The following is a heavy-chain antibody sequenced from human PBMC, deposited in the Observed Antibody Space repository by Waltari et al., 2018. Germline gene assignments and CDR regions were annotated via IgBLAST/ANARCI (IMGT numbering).Heavy chain of an antibody. J-gene: IGHJ4*02. CDR3: ARDRGRGLYLDT. D-gene: IGHD2-15*01. Sequence: QLQLQESGPGLVRRSGTLSLICAVYGDPMNYWWSWVRQPPGKGLEWIGQVLGSGRTNYNPSFASRVTISLDTSTHQFALKMTSATAADTALYYCARDRGRGLYLDTWGQGILVTVSP. CDR1: GDPMNYW. V-gene: IGHV4-4*02. CDR2: VLGSGRT.